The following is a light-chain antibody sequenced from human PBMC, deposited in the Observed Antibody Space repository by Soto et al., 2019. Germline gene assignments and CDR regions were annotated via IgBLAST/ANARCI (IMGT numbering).Light chain of an antibody. Sequence: DIQMTQSPSTLSASVGYRFTITCRASQSISGWLAWYQQKPGKVPNLLIYDASSLQSGAPSRFSGSGSGTEFTLTISSLQPDDFATYYCQQYNSYAITFGQGTRREIK. CDR2: DAS. CDR3: QQYNSYAIT. J-gene: IGKJ5*01. V-gene: IGKV1-5*01. CDR1: QSISGW.